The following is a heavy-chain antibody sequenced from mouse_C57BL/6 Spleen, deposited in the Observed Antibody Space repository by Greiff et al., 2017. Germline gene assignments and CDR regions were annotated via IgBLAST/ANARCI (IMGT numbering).Heavy chain of an antibody. CDR1: GYTFTSYW. Sequence: QVQLQQPGAELVKPGASVKMSCKASGYTFTSYWITWVKQRPGQGLEWIGDIYPGSGSTNYNDKFKSKATLTVDTSSSTAYMQLSRLTSEDSAVYYCAREVRLGGYFDVWGTGTTVTVSS. J-gene: IGHJ1*03. V-gene: IGHV1-55*01. CDR2: IYPGSGST. CDR3: AREVRLGGYFDV.